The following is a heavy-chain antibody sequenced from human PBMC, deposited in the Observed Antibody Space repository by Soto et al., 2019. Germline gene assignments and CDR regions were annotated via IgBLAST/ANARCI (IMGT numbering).Heavy chain of an antibody. J-gene: IGHJ5*02. D-gene: IGHD6-19*01. V-gene: IGHV4-59*01. CDR3: ARGGGYSSGWPLVNWFDP. CDR2: IYYSGST. CDR1: GGSISSYY. Sequence: SETLSLTCTVSGGSISSYYWSWIRQPPGKGLEWIGYIYYSGSTNYNPSLKSRVTISVDTSKNQFSLKLSSVTAADTAVYYCARGGGYSSGWPLVNWFDPWGQGTLVTVSS.